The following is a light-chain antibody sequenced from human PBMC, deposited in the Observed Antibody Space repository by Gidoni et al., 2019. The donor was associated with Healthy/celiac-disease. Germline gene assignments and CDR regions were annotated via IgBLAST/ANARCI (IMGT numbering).Light chain of an antibody. J-gene: IGKJ1*01. V-gene: IGKV3-15*01. Sequence: EIVMTQSPATLSVSPGERATVSCRARQSVSSNLAWYQQKPGQAPRLLLYGASPRATGIPARFSGSGSGTEFTLTISRLQSDDFAVSSCQQYNNWPPWTFGQGTKVEIK. CDR2: GAS. CDR1: QSVSSN. CDR3: QQYNNWPPWT.